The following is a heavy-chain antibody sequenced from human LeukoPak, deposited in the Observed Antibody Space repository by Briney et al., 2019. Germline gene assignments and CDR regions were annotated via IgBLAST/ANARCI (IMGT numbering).Heavy chain of an antibody. CDR2: GNGNT. J-gene: IGHJ4*02. V-gene: IGHV1-3*01. Sequence: GNGNTKYSQKFQGRVTITRDTSASTAYMELSSLRSEDTAVYYCASGVCSSTSCSYYFDYWGQGTLVTVSS. D-gene: IGHD2-2*01. CDR3: ASGVCSSTSCSYYFDY.